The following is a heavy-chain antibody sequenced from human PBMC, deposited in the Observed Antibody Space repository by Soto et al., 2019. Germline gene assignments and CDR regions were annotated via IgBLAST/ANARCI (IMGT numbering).Heavy chain of an antibody. CDR3: AKATATGGGAFDI. V-gene: IGHV3-23*01. Sequence: PGGSLRLSCAASGFICSSYDMSWVRKAPGKGREWVSTILVDGRTFYVDSVKGRFTISRDSSQNTVYLHMNSLTAGDTALYYCAKATATGGGAFDICGQGTMVTVSS. D-gene: IGHD2-8*02. J-gene: IGHJ3*02. CDR1: GFICSSYD. CDR2: ILVDGRT.